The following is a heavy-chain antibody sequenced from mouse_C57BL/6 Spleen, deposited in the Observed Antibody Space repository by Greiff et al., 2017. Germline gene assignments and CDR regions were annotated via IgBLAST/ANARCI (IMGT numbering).Heavy chain of an antibody. CDR3: ARHDYSNYASALDY. V-gene: IGHV1-59*01. Sequence: QVQLQQPGAELVRPGTSVKLSCKASGYTFTSYWMHWVKQRPGQGLEWIGVIDPSDSYTNYNDKFKGKATMTVETSSSTAYMQLGRLTSEDSAVYYCARHDYSNYASALDYWGQGTSVTVSS. D-gene: IGHD2-5*01. J-gene: IGHJ4*01. CDR1: GYTFTSYW. CDR2: IDPSDSYT.